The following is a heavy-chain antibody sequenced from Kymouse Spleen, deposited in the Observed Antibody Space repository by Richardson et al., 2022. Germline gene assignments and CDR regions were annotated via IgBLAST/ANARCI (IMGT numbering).Heavy chain of an antibody. D-gene: IGHD3-10*01. Sequence: QVQLVESGGGVVQPGRSLRLSCAASGFTFSSYGMHWVRQAPGKGLEWVAVISYDGSNKYYADSVKGRFTISRDNSKNTLYLQMNSLRAEDTAVYYCAKGTMVRGVDWGQGTLVTVSS. CDR1: GFTFSSYG. CDR3: AKGTMVRGVD. J-gene: IGHJ4*02. CDR2: ISYDGSNK. V-gene: IGHV3-30*18.